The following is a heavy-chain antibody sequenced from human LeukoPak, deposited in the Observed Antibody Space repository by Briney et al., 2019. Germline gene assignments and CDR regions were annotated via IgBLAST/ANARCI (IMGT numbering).Heavy chain of an antibody. D-gene: IGHD3-10*02. CDR2: ISSSGSTR. J-gene: IGHJ6*04. CDR3: AELGITMIGGV. Sequence: GGSLRLSCAASGVTFSSYEMNWVRQAPGKGLGWVSYISSSGSTRYYADSVKGRFTISRDNAKNSLYLQMNSLRAEDTAVYYCAELGITMIGGVWGKGTTVTISS. CDR1: GVTFSSYE. V-gene: IGHV3-48*03.